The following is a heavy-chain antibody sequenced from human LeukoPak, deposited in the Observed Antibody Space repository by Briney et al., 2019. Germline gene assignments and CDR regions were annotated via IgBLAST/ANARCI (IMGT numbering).Heavy chain of an antibody. D-gene: IGHD3-9*01. CDR3: ARALLTGYYKDY. V-gene: IGHV3-23*01. CDR2: ISDSGGKT. J-gene: IGHJ4*02. CDR1: GFSFSYNA. Sequence: PGGSLRLSCAASGFSFSYNAMTWVRQAPGKGLQWVSSISDSGGKTYYADSVKGRFTISRDNAKNSLYLQMNSPRAEDSAVYYCARALLTGYYKDYWGQGTLVTVSS.